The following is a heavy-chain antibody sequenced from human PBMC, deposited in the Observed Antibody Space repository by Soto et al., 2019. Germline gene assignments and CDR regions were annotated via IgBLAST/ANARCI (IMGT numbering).Heavy chain of an antibody. CDR2: TSSHGSNK. CDR3: ATLGNGANSGG. J-gene: IGHJ4*02. D-gene: IGHD4-17*01. V-gene: IGHV3-30*04. CDR1: GFTFSSYP. Sequence: QVQLVESGGGVVKPGRSLRLSCAASGFTFSSYPLYWVRQAPGKGLEWLASTSSHGSNKYYADSVKGRFTISRDNSQNTLSLQLNSLRPEATVGYCLATLGNGANSGGWGQGTLVNVSS.